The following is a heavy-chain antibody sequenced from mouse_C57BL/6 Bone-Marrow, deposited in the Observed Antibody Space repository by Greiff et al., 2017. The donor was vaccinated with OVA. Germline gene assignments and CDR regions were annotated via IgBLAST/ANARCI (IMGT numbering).Heavy chain of an antibody. CDR1: GYTFTSYW. Sequence: VQLQQSGAELVRPGTSVKLSCKASGYTFTSYWMHWVKQRPGQGLEWIGVIDPSDSYTNYNQKFKGKATLTVDTSSSTAYMQLSSLTSEDSAVYYCARRFYYGSYLYFDVWGTGTTVTVSS. V-gene: IGHV1-59*01. J-gene: IGHJ1*03. CDR3: ARRFYYGSYLYFDV. D-gene: IGHD1-1*01. CDR2: IDPSDSYT.